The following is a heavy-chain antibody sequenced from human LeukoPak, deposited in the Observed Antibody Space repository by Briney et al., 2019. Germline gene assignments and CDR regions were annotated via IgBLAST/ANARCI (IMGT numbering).Heavy chain of an antibody. D-gene: IGHD4-17*01. J-gene: IGHJ4*02. Sequence: NSSETLSLTCTVTGGSISSSSYYWGWIRQPPGKGLEWIGSIYYSGSTYYNPSLKSRVTISVDTSKNQFSLKLSSVTAADTAVYYCARHNGDYCRDCGYFDYWGQGTLVTVSS. CDR2: IYYSGST. CDR1: GGSISSSSYY. V-gene: IGHV4-39*01. CDR3: ARHNGDYCRDCGYFDY.